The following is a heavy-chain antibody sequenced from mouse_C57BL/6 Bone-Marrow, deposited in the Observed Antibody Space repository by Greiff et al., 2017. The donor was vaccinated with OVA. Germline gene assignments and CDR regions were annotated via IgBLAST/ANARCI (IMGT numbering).Heavy chain of an antibody. CDR3: ARDGYYLNYFDY. CDR2: IDPSDSYT. V-gene: IGHV1-59*01. D-gene: IGHD2-3*01. Sequence: VKLQQPGAELVRPGTSVKLSCKASGYTFTSYWMHWVKQRPGQGLEWIGVIDPSDSYTNYNQKFKGKATLTVDTSSSTAYMQLSSLTSEDSAVYYCARDGYYLNYFDYWGQGTTLTVSS. J-gene: IGHJ2*01. CDR1: GYTFTSYW.